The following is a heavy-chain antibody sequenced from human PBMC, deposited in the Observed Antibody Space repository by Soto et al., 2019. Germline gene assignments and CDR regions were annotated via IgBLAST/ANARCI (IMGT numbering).Heavy chain of an antibody. CDR3: PRADGSGESRSDYCYYYWMDV. CDR2: VIPIFVKA. CDR1: GGTFSSYA. Sequence: QVQLVQSGAEVKKPGSSVKVSCKAFGGTFSSYAISWVRQAPGQGLEWMGGVIPIFVKANYAQKFQGRVTITADESTSTGYMELGNLRSEDTAVYYRPRADGSGESRSDYCYYYWMDVWGQGSTVTVSS. V-gene: IGHV1-69*01. J-gene: IGHJ6*02. D-gene: IGHD3-10*01.